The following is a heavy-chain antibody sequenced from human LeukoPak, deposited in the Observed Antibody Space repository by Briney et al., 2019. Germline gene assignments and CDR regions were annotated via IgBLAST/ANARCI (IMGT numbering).Heavy chain of an antibody. D-gene: IGHD1-1*01. CDR3: ARVENDGPNYYFDY. CDR1: GGSVSSGSYY. CDR2: IYYSGST. Sequence: PSETLSLSCTVSGGSVSSGSYYWSWIRQPPGKGLEWIGYIYYSGSTNYNSSLKSRVTISVDTSKNQFSLKQSSVTAADTAVYYCARVENDGPNYYFDYWGQGTLVTVSS. V-gene: IGHV4-61*01. J-gene: IGHJ4*02.